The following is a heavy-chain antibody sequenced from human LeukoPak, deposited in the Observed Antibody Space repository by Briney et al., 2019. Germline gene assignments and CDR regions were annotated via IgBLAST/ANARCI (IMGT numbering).Heavy chain of an antibody. J-gene: IGHJ6*03. CDR3: ARSQQLVRRYYYYYYMDV. Sequence: GASVKVSCKASGYTFTSYGISWVRQAPGQGLEWMGGIIPIFGTANYAQKFQGRVTITTDESTSTAYMELSSLRSEDTAVYYCARSQQLVRRYYYYYYMDVWGKGTTVTVSS. V-gene: IGHV1-69*05. D-gene: IGHD6-13*01. CDR1: GYTFTSYG. CDR2: IIPIFGTA.